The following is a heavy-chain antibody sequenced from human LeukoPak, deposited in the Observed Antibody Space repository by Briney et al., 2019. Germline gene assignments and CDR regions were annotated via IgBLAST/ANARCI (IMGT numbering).Heavy chain of an antibody. D-gene: IGHD3-10*01. Sequence: GRSLRLSCAASGFTFSSYAMHWVRQAPGKGLEWVAVISYDGSNKYYADSVKGRFTISRDNSKNTLYLQMNSLRAEDTAVYYCAKDSHGESHFDYWGQGTLVTVSS. CDR2: ISYDGSNK. J-gene: IGHJ4*02. CDR1: GFTFSSYA. CDR3: AKDSHGESHFDY. V-gene: IGHV3-30-3*01.